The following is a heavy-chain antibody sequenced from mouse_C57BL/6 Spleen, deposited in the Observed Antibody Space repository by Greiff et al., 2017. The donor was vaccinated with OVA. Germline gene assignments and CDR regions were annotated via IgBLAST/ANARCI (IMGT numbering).Heavy chain of an antibody. CDR2: ISSGGDYI. Sequence: EVMLVESGEGLVKPGGSLKLSCAASGFTFSSYAMSWVRQTPEKRLEWVAYISSGGDYIYYADTVKGRFTISRDNARNTLYLQMSSLKSEDTAMYYCTRANDGYYDYAMDYWGQGTSVTVSS. J-gene: IGHJ4*01. CDR1: GFTFSSYA. D-gene: IGHD2-3*01. V-gene: IGHV5-9-1*02. CDR3: TRANDGYYDYAMDY.